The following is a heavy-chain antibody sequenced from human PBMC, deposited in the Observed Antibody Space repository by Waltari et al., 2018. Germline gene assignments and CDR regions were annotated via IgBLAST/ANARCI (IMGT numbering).Heavy chain of an antibody. CDR2: ISRGVSSI. D-gene: IGHD2-15*01. V-gene: IGHV3-48*03. CDR1: GFIFSSYE. J-gene: IGHJ4*02. Sequence: EVQLVESGGGLVQPGGSLRLSCAASGFIFSSYEMNWVRQAPGKGLEWVSYISRGVSSIFYADSVRGRFTNSRDDAKNSLFLQMNSLRVEDTAVYYCARELGDCRGDCLDSWGQGTLVTVSS. CDR3: ARELGDCRGDCLDS.